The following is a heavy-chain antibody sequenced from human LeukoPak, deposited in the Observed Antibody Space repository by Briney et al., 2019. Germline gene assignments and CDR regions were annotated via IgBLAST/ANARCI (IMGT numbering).Heavy chain of an antibody. CDR2: INVEGTTT. CDR1: GFTFTRFW. CDR3: TRGGEEPFDY. J-gene: IGHJ4*02. D-gene: IGHD3-10*01. V-gene: IGHV3-74*01. Sequence: GGSLRLSCAGSGFTFTRFWMHWVRQAPGKGPVWVARINVEGTTTTYADSVEGRFTISRDENTPYLQMNHLRVDDTAVYYCTRGGEEPFDYWGQGTLVTVSP.